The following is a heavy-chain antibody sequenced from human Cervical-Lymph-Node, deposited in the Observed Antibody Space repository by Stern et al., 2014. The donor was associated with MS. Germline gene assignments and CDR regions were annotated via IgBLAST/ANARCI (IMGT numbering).Heavy chain of an antibody. V-gene: IGHV1-69*01. CDR3: ARDQGGIAAH. CDR2: IPPMFGTP. D-gene: IGHD6-13*01. CDR1: GGTFSSLS. Sequence: VQLVQSGAEMKKPGSSVTVSCKTSGGTFSSLSVSWVRRAPGHGLEWLGGIPPMFGTPNYVQKFQDRLTIFVDESTETVYMTLSGLRSEDTAIYYCARDQGGIAAHWGQGTLVTVSS. J-gene: IGHJ4*02.